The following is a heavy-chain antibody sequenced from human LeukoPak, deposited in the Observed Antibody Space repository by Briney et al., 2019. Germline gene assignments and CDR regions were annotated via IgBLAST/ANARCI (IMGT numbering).Heavy chain of an antibody. J-gene: IGHJ4*02. V-gene: IGHV3-73*01. D-gene: IGHD4-17*01. CDR3: TRFGSDDGEYAY. CDR1: GFTFSGSA. Sequence: GGSLKLSCAASGFTFSGSAMHWVRQASGRGLEWVGRIRSKANSYATAYAASVKGRFTISRDDSKNTAYLQLNSLKTEDTAVYYCTRFGSDDGEYAYWGQGTLVTVSS. CDR2: IRSKANSYAT.